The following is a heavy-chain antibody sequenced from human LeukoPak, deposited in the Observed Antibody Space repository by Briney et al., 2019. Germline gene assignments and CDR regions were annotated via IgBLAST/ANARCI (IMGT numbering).Heavy chain of an antibody. J-gene: IGHJ5*02. V-gene: IGHV3-30*02. CDR3: AKPYYSISSWYKGNCFEP. D-gene: IGHD6-13*01. CDR2: IRYDGSNK. CDR1: GFTFSSYG. Sequence: GGSLRLSCAASGFTFSSYGMHWVRQAAGKGLEWVAFIRYDGSNKYYADSVKGRFTISRDNSKNTLYLQMNSLRAEDTAVYYCAKPYYSISSWYKGNCFEPWAEGTLVTVSS.